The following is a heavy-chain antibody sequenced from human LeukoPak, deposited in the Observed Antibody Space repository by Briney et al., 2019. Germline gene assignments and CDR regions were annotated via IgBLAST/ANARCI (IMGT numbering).Heavy chain of an antibody. CDR3: AGSGSRHPYLFDY. V-gene: IGHV6-1*01. CDR1: GDSVSSNSAV. J-gene: IGHJ4*02. CDR2: TYYRSKWYN. D-gene: IGHD1-26*01. Sequence: SQTLSLTCAISGDSVSSNSAVWTWIRQSPSRGLEWLGRTYYRSKWYNDYAVSVKSRITINPDTSKNQFSLQLNSVTPEDTAVYYCAGSGSRHPYLFDYWGQGTLVTVSS.